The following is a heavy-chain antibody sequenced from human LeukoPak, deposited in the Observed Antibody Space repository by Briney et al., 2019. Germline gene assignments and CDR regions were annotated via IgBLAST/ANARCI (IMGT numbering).Heavy chain of an antibody. J-gene: IGHJ4*02. CDR3: TKSRDVNAIYFDY. CDR1: GFIFGDYA. CDR2: IRGKAYGRTT. D-gene: IGHD5-24*01. Sequence: GGSLRLSCTASGFIFGDYALSWVRQAPGKGLEWVAFIRGKAYGRTTHYAASVRGRFTISRDDSESVAYLQMNSLKTEDTAVYYCTKSRDVNAIYFDYWGQGTLVTVSS. V-gene: IGHV3-49*04.